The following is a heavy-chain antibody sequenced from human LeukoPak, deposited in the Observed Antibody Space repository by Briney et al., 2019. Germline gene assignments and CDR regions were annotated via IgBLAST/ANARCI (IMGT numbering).Heavy chain of an antibody. CDR2: IIPIFGTA. V-gene: IGHV1-69*05. Sequence: ASVKASCKASGGTFSSYAISWVRQAPGQGLEWMGGIIPIFGTANYAQKFQGRVTITTDESTSTAYMELSSLRSEDTAAYYCARVYSNYDYYMDVWGKGTTVTVSS. D-gene: IGHD4-11*01. CDR3: ARVYSNYDYYMDV. CDR1: GGTFSSYA. J-gene: IGHJ6*03.